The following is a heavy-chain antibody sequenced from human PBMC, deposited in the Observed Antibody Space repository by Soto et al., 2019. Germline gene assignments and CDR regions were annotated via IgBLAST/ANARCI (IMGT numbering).Heavy chain of an antibody. V-gene: IGHV2-5*02. J-gene: IGHJ6*02. D-gene: IGHD2-15*01. CDR1: GFSVSTSGVG. Sequence: QITLKESGPTLVKPTQTLTLTCTFSGFSVSTSGVGVAWIRQSPGKALEWLALIYWDNDKRYSPFLQSRVTITKDTSKNQVVLTTTNMDPVDTATYYCAHKGGRGAGMDVWGQGTTVTVSS. CDR2: IYWDNDK. CDR3: AHKGGRGAGMDV.